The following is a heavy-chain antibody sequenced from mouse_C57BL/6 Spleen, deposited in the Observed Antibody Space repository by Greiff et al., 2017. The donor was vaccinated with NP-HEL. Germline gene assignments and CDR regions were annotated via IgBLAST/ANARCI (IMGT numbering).Heavy chain of an antibody. Sequence: QVQLQQPGTKLVKPGASVKLSCKASGYTFTSYWMHWVKQRPGQGLEWIGNINPSNGGTNYNEKFKSKATLTVDKSSSTAYMQLSSLTSEDSAVYYCARSPTGTGYFDVWGTGTTVTVSS. CDR2: INPSNGGT. CDR1: GYTFTSYW. CDR3: ARSPTGTGYFDV. D-gene: IGHD4-1*02. V-gene: IGHV1-53*01. J-gene: IGHJ1*03.